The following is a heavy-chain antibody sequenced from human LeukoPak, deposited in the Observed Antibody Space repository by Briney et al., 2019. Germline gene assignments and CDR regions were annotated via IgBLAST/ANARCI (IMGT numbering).Heavy chain of an antibody. V-gene: IGHV3-43*01. D-gene: IGHD2-8*02. CDR2: LNGEGENT. CDR3: AKAQSFQLISPYFVL. J-gene: IGHJ4*02. Sequence: GGSLRLSCAASGFNFHDYTMHWVRQSPGKGLEWVALLNGEGENTYYADSVRGRFLILRDTSTDSLYLQMDSLRSEDTAFYYCAKAQSFQLISPYFVLWGQGTLVTVSS. CDR1: GFNFHDYT.